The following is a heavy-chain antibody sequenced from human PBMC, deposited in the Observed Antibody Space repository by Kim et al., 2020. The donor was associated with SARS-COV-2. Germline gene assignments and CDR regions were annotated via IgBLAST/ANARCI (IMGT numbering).Heavy chain of an antibody. D-gene: IGHD1-26*01. J-gene: IGHJ4*02. Sequence: YYADSEKGRFTITRGNAKNSLYLQMNDMRAEDTAVYYCARAGGSYCLIDYWGQGALVTVSS. CDR3: ARAGGSYCLIDY. V-gene: IGHV3-11*04.